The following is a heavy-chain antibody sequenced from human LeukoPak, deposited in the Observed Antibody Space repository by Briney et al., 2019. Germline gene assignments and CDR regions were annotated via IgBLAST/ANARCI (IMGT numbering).Heavy chain of an antibody. Sequence: ASVKVSCKAPGGTFSNYPIIWVRLAPGRGLECLGGIIPVYGTANYAQMFHGRITLTAQESTATAYMELRRPTSDDTAMYFCATHTGGYNYWWFDIWGQGTLVTVSS. J-gene: IGHJ5*02. CDR1: GGTFSNYP. D-gene: IGHD5-24*01. CDR3: ATHTGGYNYWWFDI. V-gene: IGHV1-69*13. CDR2: IIPVYGTA.